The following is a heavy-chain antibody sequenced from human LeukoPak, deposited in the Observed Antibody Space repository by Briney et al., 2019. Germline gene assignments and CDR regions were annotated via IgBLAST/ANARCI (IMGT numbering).Heavy chain of an antibody. V-gene: IGHV3-7*01. CDR1: GFTFSTYW. Sequence: PGASLRLSCAASGFTFSTYWMTWVRQAPGKGLEWVANIKYDGREKYHVDSVKGRFTISRDNARNSIFLQMNSLRVDDTAVYYCARDRYSDTSRVPFDHWGQGILATVSS. J-gene: IGHJ4*02. CDR3: ARDRYSDTSRVPFDH. D-gene: IGHD3-22*01. CDR2: IKYDGREK.